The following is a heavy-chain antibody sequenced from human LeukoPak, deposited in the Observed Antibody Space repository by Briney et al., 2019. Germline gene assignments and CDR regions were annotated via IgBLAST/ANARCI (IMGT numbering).Heavy chain of an antibody. V-gene: IGHV3-21*01. Sequence: GGSLRLSCAASGFTFSSYTMNWVRQAPGKGLEWVSSISGSVSYIYYADSVKGRFTISRDNAQNSLYLQMNSLRAEDTAVYYCAKAIVATIFSHYYYGMDVWGQGTTVTVSS. D-gene: IGHD5-12*01. CDR2: ISGSVSYI. CDR3: AKAIVATIFSHYYYGMDV. CDR1: GFTFSSYT. J-gene: IGHJ6*02.